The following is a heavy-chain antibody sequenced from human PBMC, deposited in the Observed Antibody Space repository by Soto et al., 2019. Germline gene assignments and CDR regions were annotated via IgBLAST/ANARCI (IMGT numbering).Heavy chain of an antibody. Sequence: SETQSLTYAVSGGSFTSNNWWTWVRQPPGQGLEWIGEIYRTGSTNYNPPLKSRVTISLDKSENQFSLKVTSLTAADTAVYYCASRDPGTSVDYWGQGTLVTVSS. CDR2: IYRTGST. CDR1: GGSFTSNNW. J-gene: IGHJ4*02. V-gene: IGHV4-4*02. CDR3: ASRDPGTSVDY. D-gene: IGHD1-7*01.